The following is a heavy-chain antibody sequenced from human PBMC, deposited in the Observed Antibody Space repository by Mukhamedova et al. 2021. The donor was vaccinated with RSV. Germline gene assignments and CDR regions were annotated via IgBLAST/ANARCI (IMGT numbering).Heavy chain of an antibody. D-gene: IGHD6-19*01. Sequence: VRQAPGKGLEWVAVIWYDGSNKYYADPVKGRFTISRDNSKNTLYLQMNSLRAEDTAVYYCARPYVDSSGESFDYWGQGTLVTVS. J-gene: IGHJ4*02. V-gene: IGHV3-33*01. CDR3: ARPYVDSSGESFDY. CDR2: IWYDGSNK.